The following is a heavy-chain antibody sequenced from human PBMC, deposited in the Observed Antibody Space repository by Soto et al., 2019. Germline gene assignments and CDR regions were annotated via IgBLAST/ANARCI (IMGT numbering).Heavy chain of an antibody. CDR2: IYWIDDK. V-gene: IGHV2-5*01. Sequence: QITLKESGPTLVKPTQTLTLTCTFSGFSLSTSGVGVGWIRQPPGKALEWLALIYWIDDKRYTPSLKSSLTITKDTAKNQVVLTMTNMDPVYTATYYCAHRLRDTMVRGDLYGMDVWGQGTTVTVSS. D-gene: IGHD3-10*01. CDR3: AHRLRDTMVRGDLYGMDV. CDR1: GFSLSTSGVG. J-gene: IGHJ6*02.